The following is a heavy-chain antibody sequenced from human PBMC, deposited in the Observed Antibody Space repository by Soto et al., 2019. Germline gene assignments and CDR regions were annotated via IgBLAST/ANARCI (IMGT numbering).Heavy chain of an antibody. CDR1: GFTFSSYW. Sequence: GGSLRLSCAASGFTFSSYWMHWVRQAPGKGLVWVSRINSDGSSTSYGDSVKGRFTISRDNAKNTLYLQMNSLRAEDTAVYYCARGQMAPTDAFDIWGQGTMVTVSS. J-gene: IGHJ3*02. CDR2: INSDGSST. V-gene: IGHV3-74*01. CDR3: ARGQMAPTDAFDI. D-gene: IGHD2-8*01.